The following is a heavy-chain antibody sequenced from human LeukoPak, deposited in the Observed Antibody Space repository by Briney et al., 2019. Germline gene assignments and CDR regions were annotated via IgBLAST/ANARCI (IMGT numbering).Heavy chain of an antibody. J-gene: IGHJ4*02. CDR2: IRSKANSYAT. Sequence: GGSLRLSCAASGFTFSGSAMHWVRQASGKGLEWVGRIRSKANSYATAYAASVKGRFTISRDDSKNTAYLQMNSLKTEDTAVYYCAKSGHIRSIAAAVDYWGQGTLVTVSS. CDR1: GFTFSGSA. CDR3: AKSGHIRSIAAAVDY. D-gene: IGHD6-13*01. V-gene: IGHV3-73*01.